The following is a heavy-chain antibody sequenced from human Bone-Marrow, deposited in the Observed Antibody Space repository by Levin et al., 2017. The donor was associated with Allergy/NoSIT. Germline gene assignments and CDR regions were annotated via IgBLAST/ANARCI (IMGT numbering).Heavy chain of an antibody. CDR3: AREVGTPQVTSYAFDI. CDR2: IDNTGTA. D-gene: IGHD2-21*02. V-gene: IGHV4-31*03. Sequence: KTSETLSLTCTVSGDSISSGGYFWSWVRQLPGKGLEWIGYIDNTGTAYYNPSLESRVTLSLDTSKNQFSLKLSSMTAADTAVYYCAREVGTPQVTSYAFDIWGQGTMVTVSS. CDR1: GDSISSGGYF. J-gene: IGHJ3*02.